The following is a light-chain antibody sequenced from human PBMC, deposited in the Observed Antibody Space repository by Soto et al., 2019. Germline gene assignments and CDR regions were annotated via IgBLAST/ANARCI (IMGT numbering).Light chain of an antibody. J-gene: IGKJ4*01. V-gene: IGKV3-15*01. CDR1: QAVGSN. Sequence: IVLTQSPATLSVSPGERATLSCRASQAVGSNLAWYQRRPGPAPRLLIYDASTRATGIPHRFSGGGSGTDFSLTISSLQSDDFAGYYCAHFKEWPHRPVFGGGTKLAIK. CDR3: AHFKEWPHRPV. CDR2: DAS.